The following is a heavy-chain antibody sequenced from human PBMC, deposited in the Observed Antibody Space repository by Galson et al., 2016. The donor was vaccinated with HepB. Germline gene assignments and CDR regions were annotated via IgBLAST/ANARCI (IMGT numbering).Heavy chain of an antibody. V-gene: IGHV3-30*18. D-gene: IGHD3-10*01. CDR3: AKATYSGTYLES. Sequence: SLRLSCAASGFIFSNFGMHWARQAPGKGLEWVAVISYDANNKYYEDSVKGRFTISRDNSKNTLYLQLNSLRGDDTAVYYCAKATYSGTYLESWGQGTLVTVSS. CDR2: ISYDANNK. CDR1: GFIFSNFG. J-gene: IGHJ4*02.